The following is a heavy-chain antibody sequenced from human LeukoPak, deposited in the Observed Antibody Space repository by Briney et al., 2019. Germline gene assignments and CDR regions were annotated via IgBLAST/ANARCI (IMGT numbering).Heavy chain of an antibody. CDR3: XXXXXXXXXXXXXXXXAXFDY. CDR2: INWNGGST. V-gene: IGHV3-20*01. CDR1: XFTXXDYG. J-gene: IGHJ4*02. Sequence: XXXAXXFTXXDYGMSWVRHAPGKGLEWVSGINWNGGSTGYADSVKGRFTISRDNAKNCVYLQMNSLRAEDTALYEXXXXXXXXXXXXXXXXXAXFDYWGQGTLVTVSS.